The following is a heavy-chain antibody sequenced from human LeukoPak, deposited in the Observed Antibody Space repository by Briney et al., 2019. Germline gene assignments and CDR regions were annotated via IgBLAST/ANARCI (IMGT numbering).Heavy chain of an antibody. V-gene: IGHV3-21*01. D-gene: IGHD2-21*02. J-gene: IGHJ4*02. Sequence: GGSLRLSCAASGFTFSSYSMNWVRQAPGKGLEWVSSISSSSSYIYYADSVKGRFTISRDNAKNSLYLQMNSLRAEDTAVYYCARDDGIVVVTAPPDSPHTIDYWGQGTLVTVSS. CDR2: ISSSSSYI. CDR1: GFTFSSYS. CDR3: ARDDGIVVVTAPPDSPHTIDY.